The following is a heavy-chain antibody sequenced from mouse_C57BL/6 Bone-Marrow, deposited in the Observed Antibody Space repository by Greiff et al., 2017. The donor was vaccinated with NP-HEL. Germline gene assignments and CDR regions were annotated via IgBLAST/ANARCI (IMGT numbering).Heavy chain of an antibody. Sequence: QVQLQQSGPGLVQPSQSLSITCTVSGFSLTSYGVHWVRQSPGKGLEWLGVIWSGGSTDYNAAFISRLSISKDNSKSQVFFKMNSLQADDTAIYYCARNGYYGSSPYWYFDVWGTGTTVTVSS. CDR3: ARNGYYGSSPYWYFDV. D-gene: IGHD1-1*01. V-gene: IGHV2-2*01. J-gene: IGHJ1*03. CDR2: IWSGGST. CDR1: GFSLTSYG.